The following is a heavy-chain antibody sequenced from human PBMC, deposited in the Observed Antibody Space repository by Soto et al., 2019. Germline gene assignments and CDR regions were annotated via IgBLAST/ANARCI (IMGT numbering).Heavy chain of an antibody. V-gene: IGHV4-61*01. Sequence: SETLSLTCTVSGGSVTSGNYYWSWIRQSPGKRLEWIGYIDNSGTTIYSPSLKSRVSISVDTSKNQFSLKLSSVTAADTAVYYCARELLYTGDWYLLDPCGQGTLVTVSS. CDR2: IDNSGTT. J-gene: IGHJ5*02. D-gene: IGHD6-19*01. CDR3: ARELLYTGDWYLLDP. CDR1: GGSVTSGNYY.